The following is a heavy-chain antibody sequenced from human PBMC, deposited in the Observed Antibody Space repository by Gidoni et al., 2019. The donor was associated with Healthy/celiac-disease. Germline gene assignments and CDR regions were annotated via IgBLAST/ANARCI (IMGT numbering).Heavy chain of an antibody. CDR2: INHSRRT. CDR3: ARGRAALGI. Sequence: QVKLQQCGAGLLKPSETLSLTCAVSGGSFSGYYCSWIRQPPGKGLEWIGKINHSRRTNYSPSLKSRMTISVDTSKNQFSLKLSSVTAADTAVYYCARGRAALGIWGQGTMVTVSS. J-gene: IGHJ3*02. CDR1: GGSFSGYY. D-gene: IGHD3-16*01. V-gene: IGHV4-34*01.